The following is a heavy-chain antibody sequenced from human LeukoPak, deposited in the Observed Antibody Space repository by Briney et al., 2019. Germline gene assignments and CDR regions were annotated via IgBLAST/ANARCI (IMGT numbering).Heavy chain of an antibody. D-gene: IGHD3-10*01. J-gene: IGHJ4*02. CDR2: ISGDGGST. CDR1: GFSFDDYA. V-gene: IGHV3-43*02. CDR3: TKEGSGGGLDLDY. Sequence: TGGSLTLSCAASGFSFDDYAMHWVRQAPGKGLEWVSLISGDGGSTYYADSVKGRFTISRDNSKNSLYLQMNSLRTEDTALYYCTKEGSGGGLDLDYWGQGTLVTASS.